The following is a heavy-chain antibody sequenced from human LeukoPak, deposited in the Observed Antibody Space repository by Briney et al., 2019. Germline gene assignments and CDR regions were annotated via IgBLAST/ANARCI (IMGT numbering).Heavy chain of an antibody. CDR3: ARGMSSGRYAVDI. Sequence: KTGGSLRLSCVGSGFSFISVWLNWVRQTPGKGLEWVGRIKNEHYGGTADYNEAIKGRFTISRDDSKNTLYLQMNSLRAEDTAVYYCARGMSSGRYAVDIWGQGTMVTVSS. CDR1: GFSFISVW. CDR2: IKNEHYGGTA. V-gene: IGHV3-15*07. D-gene: IGHD6-19*01. J-gene: IGHJ3*02.